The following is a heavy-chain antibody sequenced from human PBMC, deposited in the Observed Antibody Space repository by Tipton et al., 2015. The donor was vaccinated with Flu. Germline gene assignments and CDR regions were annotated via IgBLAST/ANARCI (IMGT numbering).Heavy chain of an antibody. Sequence: TLSLTCTVSGGSVTSGDYYWNWIRQPPGKGLEWIGYIYYTGNTHYNPSLKSRVTISVDTSKNQFSLNLSSVTAADTAVYYCAREGQIYCTNSACKMFDYWGQGTLVTVSS. V-gene: IGHV4-30-4*01. D-gene: IGHD2-8*01. CDR1: GGSVTSGDYY. J-gene: IGHJ4*02. CDR2: IYYTGNT. CDR3: AREGQIYCTNSACKMFDY.